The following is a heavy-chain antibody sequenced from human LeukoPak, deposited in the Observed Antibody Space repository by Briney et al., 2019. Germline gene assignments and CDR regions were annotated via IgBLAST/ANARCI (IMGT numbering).Heavy chain of an antibody. CDR1: GFTFSSYS. Sequence: PGGSLRLSCAASGFTFSSYSMNWVRQAPGKGLEWVSSISSSSSYIYYADSVKGRFTIPRDNAKNSLYLQMNSLRAEDTAVYYCARLWYGSGSSVDYWGQGTLVTVSS. CDR3: ARLWYGSGSSVDY. CDR2: ISSSSSYI. D-gene: IGHD3-10*01. J-gene: IGHJ4*02. V-gene: IGHV3-21*01.